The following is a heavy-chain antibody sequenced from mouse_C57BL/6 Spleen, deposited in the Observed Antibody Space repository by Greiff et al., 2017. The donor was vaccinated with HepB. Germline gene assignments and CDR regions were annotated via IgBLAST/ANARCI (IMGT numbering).Heavy chain of an antibody. CDR1: GFNIKDYY. J-gene: IGHJ1*03. CDR2: IDPEDGET. D-gene: IGHD2-2*01. Sequence: VQLQQSGAELVKPGASVKLSCTASGFNIKDYYMHWVKQKTEQGLEWIGRIDPEDGETKYASKFQGKATITADTSSNTAYLQLSSLTSEDTAVYYCARGGGYLTAGFDVWGTGTTVTVSS. CDR3: ARGGGYLTAGFDV. V-gene: IGHV14-2*01.